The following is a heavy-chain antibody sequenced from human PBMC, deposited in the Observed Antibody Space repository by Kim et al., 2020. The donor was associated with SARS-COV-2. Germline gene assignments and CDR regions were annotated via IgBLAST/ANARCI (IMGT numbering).Heavy chain of an antibody. D-gene: IGHD2-15*01. CDR2: ITSSSSTI. CDR1: GFTFSSYT. CDR3: AAVVVVAGAWKSGFDI. V-gene: IGHV3-48*02. J-gene: IGHJ3*02. Sequence: GGSLRLSCAASGFTFSSYTMNWVRQAPGKGLEWVSYITSSSSTIYYADSVKGRFTISRDNAKKSLYLQMNSLRDEDTAVYYCAAVVVVAGAWKSGFDIWGQGTMVTVSS.